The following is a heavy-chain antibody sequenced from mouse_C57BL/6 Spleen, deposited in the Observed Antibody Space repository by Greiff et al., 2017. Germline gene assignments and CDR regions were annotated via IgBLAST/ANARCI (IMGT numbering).Heavy chain of an antibody. J-gene: IGHJ2*01. Sequence: QVQLQQPGAELVKPGASVKLSCKASGYTFTSYWMHWVKQRPGQGLEWIGMIHPNSGSTNYNEKFKSKATLTVDKSSSTSYMQLSSLTSEDAAVYYCARRGTGTNYYWGQGTTLTVSS. CDR1: GYTFTSYW. CDR3: ARRGTGTNYY. V-gene: IGHV1-64*01. CDR2: IHPNSGST. D-gene: IGHD4-1*01.